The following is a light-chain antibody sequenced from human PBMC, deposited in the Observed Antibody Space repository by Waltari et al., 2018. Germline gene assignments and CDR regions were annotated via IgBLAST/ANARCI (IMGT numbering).Light chain of an antibody. CDR3: QVWDSSSDHRGV. J-gene: IGLJ3*02. CDR2: YDT. CDR1: NIGNKN. Sequence: SFVLTQPPSVSVAPGKTARITCGGNNIGNKNVHWYQQKPGQAPVLVIYYDTDRPSGIPERFSGSNSGNTATLTITRVVAGDEADYYCQVWDSSSDHRGVFGGGTKLTVL. V-gene: IGLV3-21*04.